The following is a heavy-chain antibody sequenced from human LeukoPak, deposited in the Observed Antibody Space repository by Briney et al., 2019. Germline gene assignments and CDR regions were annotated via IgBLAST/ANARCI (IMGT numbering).Heavy chain of an antibody. CDR2: INPNSGGT. CDR1: GYTFTGYY. D-gene: IGHD5-18*01. Sequence: ASVKVSCKASGYTFTGYYMRWVRQAPGQGLEWMGWINPNSGGTNYAQKFQGRVTMTRDTSISTAYMELSRLRSDDTAVYYCARNQGIQAPNDYWGQGTLVTVSS. CDR3: ARNQGIQAPNDY. J-gene: IGHJ4*02. V-gene: IGHV1-2*02.